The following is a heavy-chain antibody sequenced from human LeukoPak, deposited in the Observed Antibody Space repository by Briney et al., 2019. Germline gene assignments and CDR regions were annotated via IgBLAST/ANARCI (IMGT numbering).Heavy chain of an antibody. CDR3: ARSLGYCSSTSCPEDYYGMDV. CDR1: GFTVSSNY. V-gene: IGHV3-53*01. Sequence: PGGSLRLSCAASGFTVSSNYMSWVRQAPGEGLVWGSVIYSGGSTYYADSVKGRFTISRDNSKNTPYLQMNSLRAEDTAVYYCARSLGYCSSTSCPEDYYGMDVWGQGTTVTVSS. D-gene: IGHD2-2*01. CDR2: IYSGGST. J-gene: IGHJ6*02.